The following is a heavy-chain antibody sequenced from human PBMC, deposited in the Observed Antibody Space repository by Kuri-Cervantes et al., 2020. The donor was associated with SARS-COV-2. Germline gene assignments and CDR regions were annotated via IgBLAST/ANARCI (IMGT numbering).Heavy chain of an antibody. CDR3: AREDPTVFDY. CDR2: IRYDGSNK. V-gene: IGHV3-30*02. J-gene: IGHJ4*02. Sequence: GESLKISCAASGFTFSSYGMHWVRQAPGKGLEWVAFIRYDGSNKYYADSVKGRFTISRDNSKNTLYLQMNSLRAEDTAVYYCAREDPTVFDYWGQGTLVTVSS. CDR1: GFTFSSYG.